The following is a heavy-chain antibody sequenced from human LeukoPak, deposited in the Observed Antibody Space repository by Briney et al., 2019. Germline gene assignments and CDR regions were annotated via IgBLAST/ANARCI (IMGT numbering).Heavy chain of an antibody. CDR3: AKGSGWEASYFYYYMDV. V-gene: IGHV3-7*01. D-gene: IGHD1-26*01. CDR1: GFTFSSYW. Sequence: PGGSLRLSCAASGFTFSSYWMSWVRQAPGKGLEWVANIKQDGSEKYYVDSVKGRFTISRDNAKNSLYLQMNGLRAEDTAVYYCAKGSGWEASYFYYYMDVWGKGTTVTISS. J-gene: IGHJ6*03. CDR2: IKQDGSEK.